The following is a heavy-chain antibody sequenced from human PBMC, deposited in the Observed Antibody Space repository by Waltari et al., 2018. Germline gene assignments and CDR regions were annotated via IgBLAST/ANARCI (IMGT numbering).Heavy chain of an antibody. Sequence: QVQLQESGPGLVKPSETLSLTCTVSGGSISSHYWRWIRQPPGKGLEWIGYIYYSGSTNYNPSLKSRVTISVDTSKNQFSLKLSSVTAADTAVYYCATTQLGEEFFDYWGQGTLVTVSS. CDR1: GGSISSHY. CDR3: ATTQLGEEFFDY. J-gene: IGHJ4*02. CDR2: IYYSGST. V-gene: IGHV4-59*11. D-gene: IGHD3-16*01.